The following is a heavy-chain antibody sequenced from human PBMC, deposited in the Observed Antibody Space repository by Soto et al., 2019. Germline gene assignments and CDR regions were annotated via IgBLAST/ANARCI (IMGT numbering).Heavy chain of an antibody. V-gene: IGHV1-46*01. CDR2: INPSGGST. D-gene: IGHD6-6*01. CDR3: ARGSIAARGGDYYYGMDV. CDR1: GYTFTSYY. J-gene: IGHJ6*02. Sequence: ASVKVSCKASGYTFTSYYMHWVRQAPGQGLEWMGIINPSGGSTSYAQKFQGRVTMTRDTSTSTVYMELSSLGSEDTAVYYCARGSIAARGGDYYYGMDVWGQGTTVTVSS.